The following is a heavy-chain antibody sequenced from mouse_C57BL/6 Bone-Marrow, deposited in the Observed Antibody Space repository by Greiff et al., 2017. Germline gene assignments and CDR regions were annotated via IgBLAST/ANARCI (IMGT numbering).Heavy chain of an antibody. J-gene: IGHJ1*03. CDR3: ARYYYGDHCDFDV. D-gene: IGHD2-13*01. CDR2: IYPGGGYT. V-gene: IGHV1-63*01. CDR1: GYTFTNYW. Sequence: QVQLQQPGAELVRPGTSVKMSCKASGYTFTNYWIDWAKQRPGHGLEWIGDIYPGGGYTNYNEKFKGQDTLTVDTSSSTAYLQLSSLTSEGSALYYGARYYYGDHCDFDVWGTGTTVTVSS.